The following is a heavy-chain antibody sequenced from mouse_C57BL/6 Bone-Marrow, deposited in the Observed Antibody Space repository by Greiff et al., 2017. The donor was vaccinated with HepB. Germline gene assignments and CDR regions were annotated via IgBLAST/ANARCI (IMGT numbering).Heavy chain of an antibody. V-gene: IGHV1-15*01. CDR2: IDPETGGT. Sequence: QVQLKESGAELVRPGASVTLSCKASGYTFTDYEMHWVKQTPVHGLEWIGAIDPETGGTAYNQKFKGKAILTADKSSSTAYMELRSLTSEDSAVYYCTVPLLRRWVYWGQGTLVTVSA. CDR3: TVPLLRRWVY. J-gene: IGHJ3*01. D-gene: IGHD1-1*01. CDR1: GYTFTDYE.